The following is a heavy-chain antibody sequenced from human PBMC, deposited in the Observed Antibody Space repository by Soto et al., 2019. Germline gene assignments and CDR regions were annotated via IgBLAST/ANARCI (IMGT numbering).Heavy chain of an antibody. CDR3: ARDLYYYHSSPGMDV. CDR1: GGSISSYY. CDR2: IYTSGST. Sequence: QVQLQESGPGLVKPSETLSLTCTVSGGSISSYYWSWIRQPAGKGLEWIGRIYTSGSTNYNPSLKSRVTIPVDTSKNQFSLKLSSVTAADTAVYYCARDLYYYHSSPGMDVWGQGTTVTVSS. V-gene: IGHV4-4*07. J-gene: IGHJ6*02. D-gene: IGHD3-22*01.